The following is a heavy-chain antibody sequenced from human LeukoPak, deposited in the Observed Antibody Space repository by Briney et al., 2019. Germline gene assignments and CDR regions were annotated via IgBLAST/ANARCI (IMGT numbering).Heavy chain of an antibody. J-gene: IGHJ4*02. V-gene: IGHV5-51*01. CDR3: ARRAVYYYGSGSFYDY. D-gene: IGHD3-10*01. CDR2: IYPGDSDT. CDR1: GYSFTNYW. Sequence: GESLKISCKGSGYSFTNYWIGWVRQMPGKGLEWMGIIYPGDSDTRYSPSFQGQVTISADKSISTAYLQWSSLKASDTAMYYCARRAVYYYGSGSFYDYWGQRTLVTVSS.